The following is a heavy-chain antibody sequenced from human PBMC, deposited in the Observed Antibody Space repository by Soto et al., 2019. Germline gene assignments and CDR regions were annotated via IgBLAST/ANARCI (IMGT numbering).Heavy chain of an antibody. CDR2: IYYSGST. D-gene: IGHD4-17*01. CDR3: ARVYGDYLDY. V-gene: IGHV4-59*01. CDR1: GGSISSYY. Sequence: QVQLQESGPGLVKPSETLSLTCTVSGGSISSYYWSWIRQPPGKGLEWIGYIYYSGSTNYNPSLKSRVTISVDTSKNQFSLKLSSVTAADTAVYCCARVYGDYLDYWGHGTLVTVSS. J-gene: IGHJ4*01.